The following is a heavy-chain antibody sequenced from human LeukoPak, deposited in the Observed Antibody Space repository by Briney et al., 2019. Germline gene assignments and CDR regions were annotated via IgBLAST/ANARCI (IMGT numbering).Heavy chain of an antibody. J-gene: IGHJ4*02. CDR3: AKGSNWRGGYFDY. CDR2: ISGSGGST. Sequence: PGGSLRLSCAASGFTFSSYAMSWVRQAPGKGLEWVSAISGSGGSTYYADSVKGRFTISRDNSKNTLYLQMNSLRAEDTAVYHCAKGSNWRGGYFDYWGQGTLVTVSS. D-gene: IGHD1-1*01. CDR1: GFTFSSYA. V-gene: IGHV3-23*01.